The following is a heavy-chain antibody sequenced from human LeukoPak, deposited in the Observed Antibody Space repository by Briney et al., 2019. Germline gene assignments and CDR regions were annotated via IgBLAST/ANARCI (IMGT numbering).Heavy chain of an antibody. CDR3: AKDVDGYNYFDY. CDR2: ISGSGGST. J-gene: IGHJ4*02. CDR1: GFTFSSYA. V-gene: IGHV3-23*01. D-gene: IGHD5-24*01. Sequence: GGSLRLSCAASGFTFSSYAMSGLRPPRGRGLEWVSAISGSGGSTYYADSVKGRFTISRDNSKNTLYLQMNSLRAEDTAVYYCAKDVDGYNYFDYWGQGTLVTVSS.